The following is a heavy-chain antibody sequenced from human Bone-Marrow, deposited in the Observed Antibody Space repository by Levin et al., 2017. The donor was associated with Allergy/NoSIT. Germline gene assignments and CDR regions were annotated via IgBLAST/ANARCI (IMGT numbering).Heavy chain of an antibody. CDR3: AKGSSGWFQETDS. D-gene: IGHD6-19*01. CDR2: ISGSGDVT. V-gene: IGHV3-23*01. Sequence: AASVKVSCTASGFTFHTSAMTWVRQAPGRGLAWVSAISGSGDVTSYADSVKGRFTVFRDNSKNMLFLQMDSLRVEDTAVFYCAKGSSGWFQETDSWGQGTLVTVSS. CDR1: GFTFHTSA. J-gene: IGHJ4*02.